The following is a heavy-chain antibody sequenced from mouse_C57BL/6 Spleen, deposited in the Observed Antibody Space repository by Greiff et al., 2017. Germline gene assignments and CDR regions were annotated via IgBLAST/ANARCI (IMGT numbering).Heavy chain of an antibody. CDR3: ARGGFYFDY. Sequence: QVQLKASGAELVRPGTSVKMSCKASGYTFTNYWIGWAKQRPGHGLEWIGDIYPGGGYTNYNEKFKGKATLTADKSSSTAYMQFSSLTSEDSAIYYCARGGFYFDYWGQGTTLTVSS. J-gene: IGHJ2*01. V-gene: IGHV1-63*01. CDR1: GYTFTNYW. CDR2: IYPGGGYT.